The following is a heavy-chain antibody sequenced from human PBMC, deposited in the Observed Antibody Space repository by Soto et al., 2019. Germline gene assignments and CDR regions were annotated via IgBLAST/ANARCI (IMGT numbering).Heavy chain of an antibody. D-gene: IGHD2-2*01. CDR1: GLTFSSYA. Sequence: GGSLRLSCAASGLTFSSYAMSWVRQAPGKGLEWVSAISGSGGSTYYADSVKGRFTISRDNSKNTLYLQMNSLRAEDTAVYYCAKEAYCSSTSCYELGYYYYGMAVWGQGTTVTVSS. J-gene: IGHJ6*02. CDR2: ISGSGGST. V-gene: IGHV3-23*01. CDR3: AKEAYCSSTSCYELGYYYYGMAV.